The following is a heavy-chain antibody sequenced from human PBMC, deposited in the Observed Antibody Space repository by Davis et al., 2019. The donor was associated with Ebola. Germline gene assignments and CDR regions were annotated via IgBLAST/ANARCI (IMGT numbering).Heavy chain of an antibody. Sequence: LSLTCAASGFTFSDYYMSWIRQAPGKGLEWLSYISSSGSAIYYADSVKGRITISRDNAKSSLYLQMNSLRAEDTAVFYCARDPDYGAIDIWGHGTLVTVSS. J-gene: IGHJ3*02. D-gene: IGHD4/OR15-4a*01. V-gene: IGHV3-11*01. CDR3: ARDPDYGAIDI. CDR1: GFTFSDYY. CDR2: ISSSGSAI.